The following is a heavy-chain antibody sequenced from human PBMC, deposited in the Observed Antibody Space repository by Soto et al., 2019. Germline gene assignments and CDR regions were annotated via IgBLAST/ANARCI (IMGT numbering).Heavy chain of an antibody. D-gene: IGHD3-10*01. V-gene: IGHV3-23*01. Sequence: EVQLLESGGGMVQPGGSLRLSCAASGFTFSDYAMSWVRQAPGKGLGWVSGISSGGGSPYNADSVKGRFSISRNNTKSTTNFQMNGLRADDTAVYNCANGDGRIVPRHFDYWGQGTLVTVSS. CDR1: GFTFSDYA. J-gene: IGHJ4*02. CDR3: ANGDGRIVPRHFDY. CDR2: ISSGGGSP.